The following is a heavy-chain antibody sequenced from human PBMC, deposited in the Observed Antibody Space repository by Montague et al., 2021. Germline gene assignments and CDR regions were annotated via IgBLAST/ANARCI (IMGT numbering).Heavy chain of an antibody. CDR3: ARVFSSWYVGWFDP. J-gene: IGHJ5*02. CDR2: IYHSGNS. Sequence: SETLSLTCTVSGASITSNIYYWGWIRQSPGKGLEWIGSIYHSGNSFYQPSLKSRITMAVDTSKNQFSLKLSSATAADTAIYYCARVFSSWYVGWFDPWGQGTLVTVSS. D-gene: IGHD6-13*01. CDR1: GASITSNIYY. V-gene: IGHV4-39*07.